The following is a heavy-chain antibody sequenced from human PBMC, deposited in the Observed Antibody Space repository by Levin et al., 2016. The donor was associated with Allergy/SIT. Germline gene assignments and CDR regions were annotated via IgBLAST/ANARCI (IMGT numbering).Heavy chain of an antibody. J-gene: IGHJ6*02. V-gene: IGHV1-69*06. D-gene: IGHD1-26*01. CDR3: ARALVGATPDHYGMDV. CDR2: IIPIFGTA. Sequence: WVRQAPGQGLEWMGGIIPIFGTANYAQKFQGRVTITADKSTSTAYMELSSLRSEDTAVYYCARALVGATPDHYGMDVWGQGTTVTVSS.